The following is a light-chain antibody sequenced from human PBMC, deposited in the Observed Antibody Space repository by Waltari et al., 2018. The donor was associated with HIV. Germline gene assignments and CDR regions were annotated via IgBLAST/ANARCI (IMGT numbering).Light chain of an antibody. CDR2: SNN. V-gene: IGLV1-44*01. CDR1: SSNIGSNT. CDR3: AAWDDSLNAV. Sequence: QSVLTQPPSASGTPGQRVTISCSVSSSNIGSNTVNWYQQLPGTAPKLLIYSNNQRPAGVPDRYSGSKSGTAASLAISGLQSEDEADYYCAAWDDSLNAVFGGGTKLTVL. J-gene: IGLJ2*01.